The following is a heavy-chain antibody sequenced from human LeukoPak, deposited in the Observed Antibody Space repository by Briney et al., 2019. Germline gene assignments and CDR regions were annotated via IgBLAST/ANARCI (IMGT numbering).Heavy chain of an antibody. D-gene: IGHD3-10*01. J-gene: IGHJ6*03. Sequence: PSETLSLTCAVYGGSFSGYYWSWIRQPPGKGLEWIGEINHSGSTNYNPSLKSRVTISVDTSKNQFSLKLSSVTAADTAVYYCARLSITMVRGVMIGNYYYYYMDVWGKGTTVTISS. CDR2: INHSGST. CDR1: GGSFSGYY. V-gene: IGHV4-34*01. CDR3: ARLSITMVRGVMIGNYYYYYMDV.